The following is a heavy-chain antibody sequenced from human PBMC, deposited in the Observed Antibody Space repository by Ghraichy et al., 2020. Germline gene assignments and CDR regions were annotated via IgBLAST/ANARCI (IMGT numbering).Heavy chain of an antibody. D-gene: IGHD1-1*01. CDR1: GFIFSNYR. CDR2: ITTSNSYI. J-gene: IGHJ5*02. CDR3: ARDGHTGRSRPYPTTVNWCDT. Sequence: GGSLRLSCTGSGFIFSNYRMNWVRQAPGKGLEWISSITTSNSYIYYADSVKGRFTISRDNTKNSLYLQMDSLRAEDTGIYYCARDGHTGRSRPYPTTVNWCDTGASRTLVIVA. V-gene: IGHV3-21*03.